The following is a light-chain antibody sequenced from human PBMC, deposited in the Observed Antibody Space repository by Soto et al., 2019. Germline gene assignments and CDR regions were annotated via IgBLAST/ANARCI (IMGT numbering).Light chain of an antibody. Sequence: EIVLTQSPATLSSFPGDRVTLSCRASQYINTRLAWYQHRPGQAPRLLIYQTSIRSAGIPARFSASGSGTDFTRTISDVQPEDFALYYCHQRQSWPRTFGQGTKVDI. CDR2: QTS. V-gene: IGKV3-11*01. J-gene: IGKJ1*01. CDR3: HQRQSWPRT. CDR1: QYINTR.